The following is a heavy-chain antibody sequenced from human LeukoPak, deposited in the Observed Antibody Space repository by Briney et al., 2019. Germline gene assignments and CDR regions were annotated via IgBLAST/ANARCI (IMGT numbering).Heavy chain of an antibody. D-gene: IGHD3-10*01. CDR3: AREGYYYGSGSSDWFDP. Sequence: ASVKVSCKASGYTFTSYDINWVRQATGQGLEWMRWMNPNSGNTGYAQKFQGRVTMTRNTSISTAYMELSSLRSEDTAVYYCAREGYYYGSGSSDWFDPWGQGTLVTVSS. CDR1: GYTFTSYD. CDR2: MNPNSGNT. J-gene: IGHJ5*02. V-gene: IGHV1-8*01.